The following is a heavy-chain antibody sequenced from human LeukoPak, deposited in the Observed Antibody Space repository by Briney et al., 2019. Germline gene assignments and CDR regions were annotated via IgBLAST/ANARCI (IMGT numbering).Heavy chain of an antibody. V-gene: IGHV4-59*01. CDR1: GGPISSYY. Sequence: KPSETLSLTCTVSGGPISSYYWSWIRQPPGKGLEWIGYIYYSGSTNYNPSLKSRVTISVDTSKNQFSLKLSSVTAADTAVYYCARASLRGLWVDYWGQGTLVTVSS. D-gene: IGHD3-10*01. CDR3: ARASLRGLWVDY. J-gene: IGHJ4*02. CDR2: IYYSGST.